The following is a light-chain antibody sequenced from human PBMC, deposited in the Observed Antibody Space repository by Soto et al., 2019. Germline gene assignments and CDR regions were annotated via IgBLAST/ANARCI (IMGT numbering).Light chain of an antibody. CDR1: QSVSSY. CDR2: DAS. Sequence: EIVLTQSPATLSLSPGERATLSCRASQSVSSYLAWYQQKPGQAPRLLIYDASNRATGIPARFSGSGSGTDFTLTISSLEPEDFAVYYCQQRRDWLLTFRGGTNVEI. J-gene: IGKJ4*02. V-gene: IGKV3-11*01. CDR3: QQRRDWLLT.